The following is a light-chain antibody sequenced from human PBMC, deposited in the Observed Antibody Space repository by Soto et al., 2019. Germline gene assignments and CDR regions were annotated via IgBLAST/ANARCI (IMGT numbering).Light chain of an antibody. Sequence: IVMTHAPATLSVSPGEIATLSFRASQSVSINLAWYQQKPGQAPRLLIYGASTRATGIPARFSGSGSGTNFTLTISSLEPEDFAVYYCQQRRSWQVTFGQGTRLEIK. J-gene: IGKJ5*01. CDR3: QQRRSWQVT. V-gene: IGKV3-15*01. CDR2: GAS. CDR1: QSVSIN.